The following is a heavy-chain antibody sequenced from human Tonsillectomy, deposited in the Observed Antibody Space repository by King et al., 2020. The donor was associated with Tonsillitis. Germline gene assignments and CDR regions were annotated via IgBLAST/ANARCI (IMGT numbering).Heavy chain of an antibody. CDR2: IYWNDDK. V-gene: IGHV2-5*01. CDR3: AHRPQTYDYDSIGYNWFDP. Sequence: TLKESGPTLVKPTQTLTLTCTFSGFSLSTSGVGVGWIRQPPGKALEWLALIYWNDDKRYSPSLKSRLTITKDTSKNQVVLTMTNMDPVDTATYYCAHRPQTYDYDSIGYNWFDPWGQGTLVTVSS. D-gene: IGHD3-22*01. CDR1: GFSLSTSGVG. J-gene: IGHJ5*02.